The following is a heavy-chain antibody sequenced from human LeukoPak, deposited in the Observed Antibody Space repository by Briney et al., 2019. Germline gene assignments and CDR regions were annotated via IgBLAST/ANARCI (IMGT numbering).Heavy chain of an antibody. Sequence: SETLSLTCTVSGGSISSYYWSWIRQPPGKGLEWIGYIYYSGSTYYNPSLKSRVTISVDTSKNQFSLKLSSVTAADTAVYYCARDRRYCSSASCYMAYYGMDVWGQGTTVTVSS. CDR2: IYYSGST. J-gene: IGHJ6*02. V-gene: IGHV4-59*06. CDR1: GGSISSYY. CDR3: ARDRRYCSSASCYMAYYGMDV. D-gene: IGHD2-2*02.